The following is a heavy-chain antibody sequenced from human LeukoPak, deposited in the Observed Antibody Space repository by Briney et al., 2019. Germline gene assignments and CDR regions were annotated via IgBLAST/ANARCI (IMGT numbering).Heavy chain of an antibody. J-gene: IGHJ3*02. CDR3: AKDGLDPWHYYGSGSYPDAFDI. V-gene: IGHV3-30*18. CDR1: GFTFSSYG. D-gene: IGHD3-10*01. Sequence: GRTLRLSCAASGFTFSSYGMHWVRQAPGKGLEWVAVISYDGSNKYYADSVKGRFTISRDNSKNTLYLQMNSLRAEDTAVYYCAKDGLDPWHYYGSGSYPDAFDIWGQGTMVTVSS. CDR2: ISYDGSNK.